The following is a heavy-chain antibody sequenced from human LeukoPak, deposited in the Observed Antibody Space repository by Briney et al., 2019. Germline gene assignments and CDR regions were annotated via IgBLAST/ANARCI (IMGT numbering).Heavy chain of an antibody. CDR3: AREGTDYGDYEGY. CDR1: GFTFISYA. V-gene: IGHV3-30-3*01. J-gene: IGHJ4*02. CDR2: ISFDGSNK. Sequence: GGSLRLSCAASGFTFISYAMHWVRQAPGKGLEWVAVISFDGSNKQYADSVKGRFTISRDNSKNTLYLQMNSLRVEDTAVYYCAREGTDYGDYEGYWGQGTLVTVSS. D-gene: IGHD4-17*01.